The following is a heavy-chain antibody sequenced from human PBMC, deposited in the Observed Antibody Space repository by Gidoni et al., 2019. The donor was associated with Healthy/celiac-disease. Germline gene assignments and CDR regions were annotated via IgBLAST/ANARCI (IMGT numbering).Heavy chain of an antibody. V-gene: IGHV1-2*02. Sequence: QVQLVQSGAEVKTPGASVKVSCRASGYTFTDYSMHWVRQAPGQGLEWMGWINPKSGGTDYAQKFQGRLTMTRDTSIGTGYMELSRLTSDDTAIYYCARVIRSQKAFFDNWGQGTLVTVSS. D-gene: IGHD3-16*02. CDR2: INPKSGGT. J-gene: IGHJ4*02. CDR1: GYTFTDYS. CDR3: ARVIRSQKAFFDN.